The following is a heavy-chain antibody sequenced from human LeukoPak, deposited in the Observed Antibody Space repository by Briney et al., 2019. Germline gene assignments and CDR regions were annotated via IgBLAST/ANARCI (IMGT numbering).Heavy chain of an antibody. Sequence: GGSLRLSCAASGFTFGSFSMSWVRQAPGKGLEWVAVISYDGSNKYYADSVKGRFTISRDNSKNTLYLQMNSLRAEDTAVYYCARGGIVGATNSALDYWGQGTLVTVSS. CDR2: ISYDGSNK. CDR1: GFTFGSFS. CDR3: ARGGIVGATNSALDY. D-gene: IGHD1-26*01. J-gene: IGHJ4*02. V-gene: IGHV3-30*04.